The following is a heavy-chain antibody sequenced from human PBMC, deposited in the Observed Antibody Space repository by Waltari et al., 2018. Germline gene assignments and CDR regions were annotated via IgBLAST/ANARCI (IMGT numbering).Heavy chain of an antibody. CDR1: GGSISSSSYY. V-gene: IGHV4-39*01. CDR3: ASPYYYDSSGPPL. J-gene: IGHJ3*01. Sequence: QLQLQESGPGLVKPSETLSLTCTVSGGSISSSSYYWGWIRQPPGKGLEWIGSIYYSGSTYYNPSLKSRVTISVDTSKNQFSLKLSSVTAADTAVYYCASPYYYDSSGPPLWGQGTMVTVSS. CDR2: IYYSGST. D-gene: IGHD3-22*01.